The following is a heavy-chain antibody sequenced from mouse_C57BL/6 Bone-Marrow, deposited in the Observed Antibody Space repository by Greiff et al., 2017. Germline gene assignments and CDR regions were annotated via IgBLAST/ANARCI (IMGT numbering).Heavy chain of an antibody. CDR2: IYPRSGNT. Sequence: VQGVESGAELARPGASVKLSCKASGYTFTSYGISWVKQRTGQGLEWIGEIYPRSGNTYYNEKFKGKATLTADKSSSTAYMELRSLTSEDSAVYFCARGEASYYYGSKGMDYWGQGTSVTVSS. D-gene: IGHD1-1*01. J-gene: IGHJ4*01. V-gene: IGHV1-81*01. CDR1: GYTFTSYG. CDR3: ARGEASYYYGSKGMDY.